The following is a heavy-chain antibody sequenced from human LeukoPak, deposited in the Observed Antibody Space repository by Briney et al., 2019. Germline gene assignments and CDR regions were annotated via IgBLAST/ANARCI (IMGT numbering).Heavy chain of an antibody. J-gene: IGHJ3*02. V-gene: IGHV1-8*03. Sequence: GASVKVSCKASGYTFTSYDINWVRQATGQGLEWMGWMNPNSGNTGYAQKFQGRVTITRNTSISTAYMELSSLRSEDTAVYYCARGRNNLIAARSDAFDIWGQGTMVTVSS. D-gene: IGHD6-6*01. CDR2: MNPNSGNT. CDR3: ARGRNNLIAARSDAFDI. CDR1: GYTFTSYD.